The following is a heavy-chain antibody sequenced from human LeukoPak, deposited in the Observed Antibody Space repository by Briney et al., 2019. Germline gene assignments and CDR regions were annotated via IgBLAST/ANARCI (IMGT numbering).Heavy chain of an antibody. CDR1: GFTLSSYS. J-gene: IGHJ4*02. Sequence: GGSLRLSCAASGFTLSSYSMNWVRQGPGKGLEWVSSISSSTSYIFYADSVKGRFTISRDNAKNSLYLQMNSLRAEDTAVYYCARDYYDSRRKFDYWGQGTLVTVSS. CDR2: ISSSTSYI. D-gene: IGHD3-22*01. V-gene: IGHV3-21*04. CDR3: ARDYYDSRRKFDY.